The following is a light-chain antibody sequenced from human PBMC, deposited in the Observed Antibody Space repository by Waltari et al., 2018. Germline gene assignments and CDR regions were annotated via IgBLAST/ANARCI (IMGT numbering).Light chain of an antibody. CDR3: QQYNEWPPLT. CDR2: HAS. Sequence: ETILTQSPVTLSVSPGDPVTLSCRGSKSVSTNLAWYHQKPGQAPTLLIYHASTRATGVPARFSGSGSGTEFTLTVTRLQSEDFGTYYCQQYNEWPPLTFGGGTKVEIK. CDR1: KSVSTN. J-gene: IGKJ4*01. V-gene: IGKV3-15*01.